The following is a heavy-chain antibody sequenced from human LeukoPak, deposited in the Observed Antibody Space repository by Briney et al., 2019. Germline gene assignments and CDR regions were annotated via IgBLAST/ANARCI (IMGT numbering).Heavy chain of an antibody. J-gene: IGHJ4*02. CDR2: IYSGGST. CDR3: ARDDPFFPRD. CDR1: GFTFSSYG. D-gene: IGHD3-3*02. V-gene: IGHV3-66*01. Sequence: GGSLRLSCAASGFTFSSYGMHWVRQAPGRGLEWVSVIYSGGSTYYADSVKGRFTISRDNSKNTLYLQMNSLRAEDTAVYYCARDDPFFPRDWGQGTLVTVSS.